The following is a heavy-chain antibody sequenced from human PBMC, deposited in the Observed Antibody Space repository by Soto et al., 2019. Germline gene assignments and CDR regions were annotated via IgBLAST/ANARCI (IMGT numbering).Heavy chain of an antibody. V-gene: IGHV4-34*01. Sequence: QVQLQQWGAGLLKPSETLSLTCAVYGGSFSGYYWSWIRQPPGKGLEWIGEINHSGSTNYNPSLKSRVTISVDTSKNQFSRKLSSVTAADTAVYYCARRPRGLLFVPRWFDPWGQGTLVTVSS. CDR2: INHSGST. D-gene: IGHD2-21*01. CDR3: ARRPRGLLFVPRWFDP. CDR1: GGSFSGYY. J-gene: IGHJ5*02.